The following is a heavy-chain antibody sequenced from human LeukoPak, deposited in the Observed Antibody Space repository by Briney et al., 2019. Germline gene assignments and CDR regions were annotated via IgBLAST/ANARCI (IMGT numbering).Heavy chain of an antibody. CDR2: IIPIFGTT. CDR1: GGTFSSYA. D-gene: IGHD6-13*01. J-gene: IGHJ6*03. CDR3: ARMTGYSSSWYLFDTQETMDV. V-gene: IGHV1-69*06. Sequence: GASVKVSCKASGGTFSSYAISWVRQAPGQGLEWMGGIIPIFGTTNYAQKFQDRVTITADKSTSTAYMELSSLRSEDTAVYYCARMTGYSSSWYLFDTQETMDVWGKGTTVTVSS.